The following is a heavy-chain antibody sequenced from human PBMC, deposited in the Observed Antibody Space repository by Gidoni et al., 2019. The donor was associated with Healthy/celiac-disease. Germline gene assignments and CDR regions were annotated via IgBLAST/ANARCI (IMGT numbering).Heavy chain of an antibody. V-gene: IGHV4-31*03. D-gene: IGHD6-19*01. CDR1: GGSTSSGGYY. J-gene: IGHJ4*02. CDR3: ARSSGWSPDLGY. Sequence: QVQLQESGPGLVKPSQTLSLTCTFSGGSTSSGGYYWSWIRQHPGKGLEWIGYIYYSGSTYYNPSLKSRVTISVDTSKNQFSLKLSSVTAADTAVYYCARSSGWSPDLGYWGQGTLVTVSS. CDR2: IYYSGST.